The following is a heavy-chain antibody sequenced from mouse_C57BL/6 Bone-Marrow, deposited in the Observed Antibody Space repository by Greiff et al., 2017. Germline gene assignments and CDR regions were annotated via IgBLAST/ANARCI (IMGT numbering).Heavy chain of an antibody. V-gene: IGHV1-4*01. CDR2: INPSSGYT. Sequence: VKLVESGAELARPGASVKMSCKASGYTFTSYTMHWVKQRPGQGLEWIGYINPSSGYTKYNQKFKDKATLTADKSSSTAYMQLSSLTSEDSAVYYCARGPYYAMDYWGQGTSVTVSS. CDR3: ARGPYYAMDY. CDR1: GYTFTSYT. J-gene: IGHJ4*01.